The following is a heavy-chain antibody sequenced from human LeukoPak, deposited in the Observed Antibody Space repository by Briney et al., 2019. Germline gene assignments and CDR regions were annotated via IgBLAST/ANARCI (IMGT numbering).Heavy chain of an antibody. V-gene: IGHV3-23*01. CDR1: EFTFSRYA. CDR2: ISGSGGST. J-gene: IGHJ4*02. CDR3: AKGKFGILTGDDY. Sequence: RGSLRLSCAASEFTFSRYAMSWVRQAPGKGLEWVSAISGSGGSTYYADSVKGRFTISRDNSKNTLYLQMNSLRAEDTAVYYCAKGKFGILTGDDYWGQGTLVTVSS. D-gene: IGHD3-9*01.